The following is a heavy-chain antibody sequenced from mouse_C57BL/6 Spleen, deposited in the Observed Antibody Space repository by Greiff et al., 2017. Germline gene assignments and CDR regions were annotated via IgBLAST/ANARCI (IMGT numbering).Heavy chain of an antibody. V-gene: IGHV2-2*01. J-gene: IGHJ4*01. CDR1: GFSLTSYG. CDR2: IWSGGST. D-gene: IGHD2-5*01. CDR3: ARNGYYSNSYYYAMDY. Sequence: QVQLQQSGPGLVQPSQSLSITCTVSGFSLTSYGVHWVRQSPGKGLEWLGVIWSGGSTDYNAAFISRLSISKDNSKSQVFFKMNSLQADDTAIYYCARNGYYSNSYYYAMDYWGQGTSVTVSS.